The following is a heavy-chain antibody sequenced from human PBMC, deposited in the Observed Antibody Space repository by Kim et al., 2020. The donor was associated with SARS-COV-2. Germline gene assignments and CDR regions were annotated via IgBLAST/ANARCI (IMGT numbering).Heavy chain of an antibody. V-gene: IGHV4-61*01. CDR3: ARQGGTYYYDSSGYYFGGSDY. D-gene: IGHD3-22*01. CDR2: IYYSGST. Sequence: SETLSLTCTVSGGSVSSGSYYWSWIRQPPGKGLEWIGYIYYSGSTNYNPSLKSRVTISVDTSKNQFSLKLSSVTAADTAVYYCARQGGTYYYDSSGYYFGGSDYWGQGTLVTVSS. J-gene: IGHJ4*02. CDR1: GGSVSSGSYY.